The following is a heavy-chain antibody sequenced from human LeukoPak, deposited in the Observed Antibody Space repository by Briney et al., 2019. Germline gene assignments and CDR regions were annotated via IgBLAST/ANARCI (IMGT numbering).Heavy chain of an antibody. D-gene: IGHD3-22*01. CDR3: AREGYYDSSGYYPPFDY. Sequence: QAGGSLRLSCAASGFTFSSYAMPWVRQAPGKGLEWVAVISYDGSNKYYADSVKGRFTISRDNSKNTLYLQMNSLRAEDTAVYYCAREGYYDSSGYYPPFDYWGQGTLVTVSS. J-gene: IGHJ4*02. CDR2: ISYDGSNK. V-gene: IGHV3-30-3*01. CDR1: GFTFSSYA.